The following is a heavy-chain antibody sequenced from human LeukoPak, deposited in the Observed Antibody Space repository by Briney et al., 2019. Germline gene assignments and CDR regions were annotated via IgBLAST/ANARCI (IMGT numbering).Heavy chain of an antibody. CDR1: GGSISSYY. Sequence: SETLSLTCTVSGGSISSYYWSWIRQPPGKGLEWIGYIYYSGSTNYNPSLKSRVTISVDTSKNQFSLKLSSVTAADTAVYYCARVGITGTFDAFDIWGQGTMVTVSS. J-gene: IGHJ3*02. CDR3: ARVGITGTFDAFDI. V-gene: IGHV4-59*01. D-gene: IGHD1-20*01. CDR2: IYYSGST.